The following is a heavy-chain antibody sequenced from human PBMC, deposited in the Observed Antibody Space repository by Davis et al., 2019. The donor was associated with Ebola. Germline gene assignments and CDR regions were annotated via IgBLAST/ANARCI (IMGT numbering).Heavy chain of an antibody. CDR3: ARRGYCSGSRCPWGNFDP. V-gene: IGHV5-51*01. J-gene: IGHJ5*02. D-gene: IGHD2-15*01. Sequence: GESLKIPCQGSGYSFTSYWFGWVRQMPGQGLEWMGIIYPGDSDTRYSPSFQGQVTISADKSINTAYLQWNSLKASDTAMYYCARRGYCSGSRCPWGNFDPWGQGTLVTVSS. CDR1: GYSFTSYW. CDR2: IYPGDSDT.